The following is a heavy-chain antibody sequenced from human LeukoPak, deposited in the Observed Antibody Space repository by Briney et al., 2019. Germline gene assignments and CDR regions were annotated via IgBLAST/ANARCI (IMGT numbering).Heavy chain of an antibody. Sequence: GGSLGLSCAASGFTFSSYAMSGVRQAPGKGLEWVSGLSGSGGSAYYADSVKGRFTISRDNSKNTLYLQMNTLRVEDTAEYYCAKDREYSYVYDASDIWGQGTLVTVSS. V-gene: IGHV3-23*01. CDR1: GFTFSSYA. CDR2: LSGSGGSA. J-gene: IGHJ3*02. CDR3: AKDREYSYVYDASDI. D-gene: IGHD3-16*01.